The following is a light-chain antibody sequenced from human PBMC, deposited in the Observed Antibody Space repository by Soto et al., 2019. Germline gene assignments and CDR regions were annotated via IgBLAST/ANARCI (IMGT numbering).Light chain of an antibody. V-gene: IGKV1-5*03. CDR3: QQYNSYPLT. Sequence: DIQMTQSPSTLSASVGDRVTITCRASQSISNWLAWYQRKPGKAPKLLIYKASSLESGVPSRFSGSGSGTEFTLTISSLQPDDFATYYCQQYNSYPLTFGGGTKVEIK. J-gene: IGKJ4*01. CDR2: KAS. CDR1: QSISNW.